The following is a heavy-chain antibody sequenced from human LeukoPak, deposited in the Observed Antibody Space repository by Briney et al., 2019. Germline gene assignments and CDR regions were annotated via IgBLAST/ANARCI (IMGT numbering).Heavy chain of an antibody. D-gene: IGHD6-13*01. CDR3: ARVRDGRYSSSWYWFDP. CDR1: GYTFTSYY. CDR2: INPSGGST. J-gene: IGHJ5*02. V-gene: IGHV1-46*01. Sequence: GASVEVSCKASGYTFTSYYMHWVRQAPGQGLEWMGIINPSGGSTSYAQKFQGRVTMTRNTSISTAYMELSSLRSEDTAVYYCARVRDGRYSSSWYWFDPWGQGTLVTVSS.